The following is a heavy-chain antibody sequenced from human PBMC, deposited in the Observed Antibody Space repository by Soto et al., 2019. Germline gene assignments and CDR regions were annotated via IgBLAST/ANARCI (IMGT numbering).Heavy chain of an antibody. CDR2: IYFTGST. J-gene: IGHJ5*02. V-gene: IGHV4-61*01. Sequence: SETLSLTCSVSGGAVSSGTYYWSWIRRPPGKGLAWIGHIYFTGSTNYNPSLKSRVTMSLDTSRNQFSLKLSSVTAEDTAVYYCTRGPPRVQWFDPWGMGTLVTVSS. CDR1: GGAVSSGTYY. CDR3: TRGPPRVQWFDP.